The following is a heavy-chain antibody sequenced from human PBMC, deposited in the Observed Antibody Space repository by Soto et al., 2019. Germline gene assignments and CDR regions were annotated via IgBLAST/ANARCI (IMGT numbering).Heavy chain of an antibody. Sequence: GESLKISCKGSGYSFTSYWISWVRQMPGKGLEWMGRIDPSDSYTKYSPSFQGHVTMSADKSISTAYLQWSSLKASDTAMYYCARLRYDYGDYLWFDPWGQGTLVTV. CDR1: GYSFTSYW. D-gene: IGHD4-17*01. J-gene: IGHJ5*02. CDR2: IDPSDSYT. CDR3: ARLRYDYGDYLWFDP. V-gene: IGHV5-10-1*01.